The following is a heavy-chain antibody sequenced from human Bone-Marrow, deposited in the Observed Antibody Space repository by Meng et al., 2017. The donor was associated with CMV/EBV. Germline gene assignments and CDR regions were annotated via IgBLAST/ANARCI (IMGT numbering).Heavy chain of an antibody. CDR1: GFTFSSYA. CDR3: ARDGLGDFEDY. J-gene: IGHJ4*02. Sequence: GGSLRLSCAASGFTFSSYAMSWVRQAPGKGLEWVSAISGSGGSTYYADSVKGRFTISRDNAKNSQYLQMNSLRAEDTAVYYCARDGLGDFEDYWGQGTLVTVSS. CDR2: ISGSGGST. V-gene: IGHV3-23*01. D-gene: IGHD3-16*01.